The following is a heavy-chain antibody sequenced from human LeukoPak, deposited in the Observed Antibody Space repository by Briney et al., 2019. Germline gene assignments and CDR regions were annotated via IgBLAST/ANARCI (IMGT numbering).Heavy chain of an antibody. Sequence: GGSLRLSCAASGFTFRTYGMNWVRQAPGKGLEWISYINSNSDTVHYSNSVEGRFTISRDNAKNSLYLQMNSLRAEDTAVYFCAKSRSGSANWALQIFDNWGQGTLVTVSS. J-gene: IGHJ4*02. CDR3: AKSRSGSANWALQIFDN. CDR1: GFTFRTYG. D-gene: IGHD1-1*01. CDR2: INSNSDTV. V-gene: IGHV3-48*04.